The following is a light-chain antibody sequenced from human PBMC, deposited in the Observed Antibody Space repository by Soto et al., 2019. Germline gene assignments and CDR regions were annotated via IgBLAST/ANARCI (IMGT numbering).Light chain of an antibody. CDR2: LNSDGSH. CDR3: QTWGSGIVV. CDR1: SGHSNYA. Sequence: QPVLTQSPSASASLGASVKLTCTLSSGHSNYAIAWHQQQSEKGPRYLMKLNSDGSHSKGDGIPDRFSGSSSGAERYLTISSLQSEDEADYYCQTWGSGIVVFGGWTKLTFL. V-gene: IGLV4-69*01. J-gene: IGLJ2*01.